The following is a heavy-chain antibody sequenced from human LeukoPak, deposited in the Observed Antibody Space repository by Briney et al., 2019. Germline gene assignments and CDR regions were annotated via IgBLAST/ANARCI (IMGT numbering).Heavy chain of an antibody. V-gene: IGHV3-66*01. Sequence: GGSLRLSCAASGFTVSSNYMSWVRQAPGKGLEWVSGIYSGGSTYDADSVKGRLTISRDNSKNTLYLQMNSLRAEDTAVYYCARDFTELLGENWFDPWGQGTLVTVSS. J-gene: IGHJ5*02. CDR1: GFTVSSNY. CDR3: ARDFTELLGENWFDP. D-gene: IGHD1-7*01. CDR2: IYSGGST.